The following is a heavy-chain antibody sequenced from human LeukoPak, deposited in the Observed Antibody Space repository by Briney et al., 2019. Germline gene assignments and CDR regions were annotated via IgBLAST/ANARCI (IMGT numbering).Heavy chain of an antibody. CDR3: ARDCSGGSCHFDY. J-gene: IGHJ4*02. CDR2: ISDYNGNT. D-gene: IGHD2-15*01. CDR1: GHTFTRYG. V-gene: IGHV1-18*04. Sequence: ASVKVSCKPSGHTFTRYGISGGRQAPGQGVEWMGWISDYNGNTNYAQKFQGRVNMTKDTSTSTAYMELRSLRSDDTAVYYCARDCSGGSCHFDYWGQGTLVTVPS.